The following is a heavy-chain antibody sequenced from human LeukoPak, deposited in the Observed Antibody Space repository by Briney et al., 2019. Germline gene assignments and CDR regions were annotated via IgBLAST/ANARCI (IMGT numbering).Heavy chain of an antibody. D-gene: IGHD2-2*02. CDR1: GGSISSYY. Sequence: SETLSLTCTVSGGSISSYYWSWIRQPAGKGLEWIGRIYTSGSTNYNPSLKSRVTMSVDTSKNQFSLKLSSVTAADTAVYYCARGVVPAAIRRIGYFDLWGRGTLVTVSS. V-gene: IGHV4-4*07. CDR2: IYTSGST. J-gene: IGHJ2*01. CDR3: ARGVVPAAIRRIGYFDL.